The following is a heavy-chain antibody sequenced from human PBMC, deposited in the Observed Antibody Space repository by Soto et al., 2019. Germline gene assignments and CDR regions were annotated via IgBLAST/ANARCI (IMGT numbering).Heavy chain of an antibody. J-gene: IGHJ4*02. D-gene: IGHD6-19*01. CDR2: LYYSGST. CDR3: ARHLRRSGCYIGHFDY. CDR1: GGSISSSSYY. V-gene: IGHV4-39*01. Sequence: PSETLSLTCTVSGGSISSSSYYWGWIRQPPGKGLEWIGSLYYSGSTYYNPSLKSRVTISVDTSKNQFSLKLSSVAAADTVVYYCARHLRRSGCYIGHFDYWGQGTLVTVSS.